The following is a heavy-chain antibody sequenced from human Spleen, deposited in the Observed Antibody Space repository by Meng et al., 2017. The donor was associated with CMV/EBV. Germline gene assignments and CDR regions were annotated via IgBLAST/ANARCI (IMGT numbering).Heavy chain of an antibody. CDR2: IHDNGGT. Sequence: SETLSLTCALYGDSLNGNYWTWIRQSPGKGLEWIGEIHDNGGTNYNPSLKSRVTISIVTSKKQFSLKLSSLTAADTAVYYCTSRRAGTSSFLSRQNLQRATEYFRHWGQGTLVTVSS. CDR3: TSRRAGTSSFLSRQNLQRATEYFRH. CDR1: GDSLNGNY. D-gene: IGHD2-2*01. V-gene: IGHV4-34*01. J-gene: IGHJ1*01.